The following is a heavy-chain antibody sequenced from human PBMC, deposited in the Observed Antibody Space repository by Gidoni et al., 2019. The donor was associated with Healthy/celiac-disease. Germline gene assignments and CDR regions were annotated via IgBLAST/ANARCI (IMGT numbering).Heavy chain of an antibody. Sequence: EVQLVESGGGVVRPGGSLRPSCAASGFTFVAYGMCWVRQAPGKGLEWVSGINWNGGSTGYADSVKGRFTISRDNAKNSLYLQMNSLRAEDTALYYCAREKLGYCSGGSCYSGAFDIWGQGTMVTVSS. CDR2: INWNGGST. D-gene: IGHD2-15*01. V-gene: IGHV3-20*04. CDR3: AREKLGYCSGGSCYSGAFDI. CDR1: GFTFVAYG. J-gene: IGHJ3*02.